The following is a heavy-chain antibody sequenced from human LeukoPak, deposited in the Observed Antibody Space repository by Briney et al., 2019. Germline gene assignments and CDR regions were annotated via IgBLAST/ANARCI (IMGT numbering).Heavy chain of an antibody. Sequence: GRSLRLSCAASGFTFSSYAMHWVRQAPGKGLEWVAVISYDGSNKYYADSVKGRFTISRDNSNNTLYLQMNSLRAEDTAVYYCARGVIALECYFDYWGQGTLVTVSS. V-gene: IGHV3-30*04. CDR3: ARGVIALECYFDY. D-gene: IGHD6-13*01. CDR1: GFTFSSYA. J-gene: IGHJ4*02. CDR2: ISYDGSNK.